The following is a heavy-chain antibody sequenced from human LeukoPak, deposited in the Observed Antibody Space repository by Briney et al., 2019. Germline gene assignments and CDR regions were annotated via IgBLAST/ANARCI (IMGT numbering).Heavy chain of an antibody. CDR1: GGSISSGGYY. V-gene: IGHV4-61*08. CDR3: ARGYDGYSYGNFDY. D-gene: IGHD5-18*01. Sequence: PSQTLSLTCTVSGGSISSGGYYWSWIRQPPGKGLEWIGYIYYSGSTNYNPSLKSRVTISVDTSKNQFSLKLSSVTAADTAVYYCARGYDGYSYGNFDYWGQGTLVTVSS. CDR2: IYYSGST. J-gene: IGHJ4*02.